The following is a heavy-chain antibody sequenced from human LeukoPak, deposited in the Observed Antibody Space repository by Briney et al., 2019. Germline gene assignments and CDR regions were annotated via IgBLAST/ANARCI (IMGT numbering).Heavy chain of an antibody. D-gene: IGHD2-2*01. CDR3: ARVGLATSCYDL. CDR2: IYYSGST. V-gene: IGHV4-59*01. Sequence: SETLSLTCTVSGGSISSYYWSWIRQPPGKGLGWIGYIYYSGSTNYNPSLKSRVTISVDTSKNQFSLKLSSVTAADTAVYYCARVGLATSCYDLWGQGTMVTVSS. CDR1: GGSISSYY. J-gene: IGHJ3*01.